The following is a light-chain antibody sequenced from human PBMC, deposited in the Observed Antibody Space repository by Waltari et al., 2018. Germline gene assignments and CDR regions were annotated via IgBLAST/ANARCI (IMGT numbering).Light chain of an antibody. CDR2: DVT. Sequence: QSALTQPASVSGSPRQSITISCTGTSSDVGGYNFVSWYQQPPGKVTKLIIYDVTHRPSGVSNRFSGSKSGNTASLTISGLQAEDEADYYCSSYTTSSTYVFGTGTKVTVL. CDR1: SSDVGGYNF. CDR3: SSYTTSSTYV. V-gene: IGLV2-14*03. J-gene: IGLJ1*01.